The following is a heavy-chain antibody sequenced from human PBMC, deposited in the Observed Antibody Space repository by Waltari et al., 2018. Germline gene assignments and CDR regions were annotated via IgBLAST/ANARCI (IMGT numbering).Heavy chain of an antibody. CDR2: IIPIFVTA. CDR1: GGTFSSYA. CDR3: ARNTYYYDSSGKDYYYYGMDV. V-gene: IGHV1-69*13. J-gene: IGHJ6*02. Sequence: QVQLVQSGAEVKKPGSSVKVSCKASGGTFSSYAISWVRQAPGQGLEWMGGIIPIFVTANYAQKFQGRVTMTADESTSTAYMELSSLRSEDTAVYYCARNTYYYDSSGKDYYYYGMDVWGQGTTVTVSS. D-gene: IGHD3-22*01.